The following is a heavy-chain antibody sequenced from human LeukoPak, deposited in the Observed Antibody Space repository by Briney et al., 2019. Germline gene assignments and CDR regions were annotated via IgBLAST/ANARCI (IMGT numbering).Heavy chain of an antibody. CDR1: GFTVSSNY. CDR3: AKDRTVGASYWYFDL. D-gene: IGHD1-26*01. CDR2: IYSGGST. V-gene: IGHV3-53*01. J-gene: IGHJ2*01. Sequence: QPGGSLRLPCAASGFTVSSNYMSWVRQAPGKGLEWVSVIYSGGSTYYADSVKGRFTISRDSSKNTLFLHMNTLRAEDTAIYYCAKDRTVGASYWYFDLWGRGTLVTVSS.